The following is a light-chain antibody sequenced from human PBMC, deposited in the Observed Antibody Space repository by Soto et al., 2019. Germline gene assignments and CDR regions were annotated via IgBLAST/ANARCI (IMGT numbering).Light chain of an antibody. CDR3: RSYAGSSTPFI. Sequence: QSALTQPASVSGSPGQSITISCTGTSSDVGNYNLVSWYQQHPGKAPKLMIYEVSTRPSGVSNRFSGSKSGNTASLTISGLQAEDEADYYCRSYAGSSTPFIFGTGTQLTVL. J-gene: IGLJ1*01. CDR2: EVS. CDR1: SSDVGNYNL. V-gene: IGLV2-23*02.